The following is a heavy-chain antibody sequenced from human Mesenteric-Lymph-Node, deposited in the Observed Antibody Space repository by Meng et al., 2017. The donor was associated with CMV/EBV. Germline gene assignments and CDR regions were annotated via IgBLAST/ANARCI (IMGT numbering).Heavy chain of an antibody. Sequence: GGSLRLSCTVSGFTFSNHWMHWVRQAPGKGLEWLSYISRSGSTIYYADSVKGRFTISRDNAKNSLYLQMNSLRAEDTAVYYCARGTPGTVRRAFDIWGQGTMVTVSS. CDR2: ISRSGSTI. J-gene: IGHJ3*02. D-gene: IGHD1-1*01. CDR1: GFTFSNHW. CDR3: ARGTPGTVRRAFDI. V-gene: IGHV3-11*01.